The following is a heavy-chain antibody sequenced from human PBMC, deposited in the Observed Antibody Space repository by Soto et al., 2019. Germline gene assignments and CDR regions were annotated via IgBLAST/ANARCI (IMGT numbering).Heavy chain of an antibody. CDR3: ARGDSGYDH. Sequence: QVQLQESGPGLVKPSQTLSLTCTVSGCSISSVDYYWSWIRQPPGKGLEWIWYIYYSGSTYYNPALKRRLTISVDTSKNQVALKLSSGTAADTGGYYCARGDSGYDHWGQGTLVTVSS. D-gene: IGHD5-12*01. CDR2: IYYSGST. CDR1: GCSISSVDYY. V-gene: IGHV4-30-4*01. J-gene: IGHJ5*02.